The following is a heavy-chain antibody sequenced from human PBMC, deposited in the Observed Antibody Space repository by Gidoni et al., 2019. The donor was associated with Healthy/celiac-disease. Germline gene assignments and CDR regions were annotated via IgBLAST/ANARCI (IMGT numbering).Heavy chain of an antibody. V-gene: IGHV1-69*04. CDR1: GRTFSSYA. J-gene: IGHJ4*02. D-gene: IGHD1-1*01. Sequence: QVQLVQSGHELSKPRSAVKVSCKAPGRTFSSYAISWVRQAPGQGLEWMGRIIPILGIANYAQKFQGRVTITADKSTSTAYMELSSLRSEDTAVYYCAGDPVHGTTGTTDYWGQGTLVTVSS. CDR3: AGDPVHGTTGTTDY. CDR2: IIPILGIA.